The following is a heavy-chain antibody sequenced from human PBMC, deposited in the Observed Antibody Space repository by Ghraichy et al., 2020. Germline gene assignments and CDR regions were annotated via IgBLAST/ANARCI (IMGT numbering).Heavy chain of an antibody. D-gene: IGHD3-10*01. V-gene: IGHV4-34*01. CDR3: ARGGSWFGELLQREVYFDY. CDR1: GGSFSGYY. CDR2: INHSGST. Sequence: SQTLSLTCAVYGGSFSGYYWSWIRQPPGKGLEWIGEINHSGSTNYNPSLKSRVTISVDTSKNQFSLKLSSVTAADTAVYYCARGGSWFGELLQREVYFDYWGQGTLDTVSS. J-gene: IGHJ4*02.